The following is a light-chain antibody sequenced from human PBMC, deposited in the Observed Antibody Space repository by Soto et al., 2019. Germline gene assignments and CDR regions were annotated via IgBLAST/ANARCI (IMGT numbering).Light chain of an antibody. CDR2: EDS. CDR1: SSDVGSYNL. Sequence: QSVLTQPASVSGSPGQSITISCTGTSSDVGSYNLVSWYQQHPGKTPNVMIYEDSKRPSGVSYRFTGSKSGNTASLTISGLQAEDEADYFCCSYAGSRSFVFGTGTKVTVL. CDR3: CSYAGSRSFV. V-gene: IGLV2-23*01. J-gene: IGLJ1*01.